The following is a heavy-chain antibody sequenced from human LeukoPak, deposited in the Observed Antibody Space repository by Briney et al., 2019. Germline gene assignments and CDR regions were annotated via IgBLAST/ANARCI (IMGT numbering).Heavy chain of an antibody. V-gene: IGHV3-21*05. CDR1: ASGDDFSSHS. Sequence: GGSLRLSCRASASGDDFSSHSMNCVRQAPGKGLEWISYIHSSGNYIFDAASVKGRFTVSRDNARNSLYLQMNSLRVEDTAMYYCAREWNSRATFDYWGQGTLVTVSS. CDR2: IHSSGNYI. CDR3: AREWNSRATFDY. D-gene: IGHD1-1*01. J-gene: IGHJ4*02.